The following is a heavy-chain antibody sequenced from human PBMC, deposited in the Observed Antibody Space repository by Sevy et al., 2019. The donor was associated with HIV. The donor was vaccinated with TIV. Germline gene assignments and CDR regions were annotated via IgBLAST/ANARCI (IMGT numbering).Heavy chain of an antibody. D-gene: IGHD6-19*01. Sequence: GGSLRLSCAASGFTVGSNYMSWVRQAPGKGLEWVSVIYSGGNTYYADSVKGRFTISRDNSKNTLYLQMNSLRAEDTAVYYYASPSAPGQWYFDYWGQGTLVTVSS. J-gene: IGHJ4*02. CDR2: IYSGGNT. V-gene: IGHV3-53*01. CDR3: ASPSAPGQWYFDY. CDR1: GFTVGSNY.